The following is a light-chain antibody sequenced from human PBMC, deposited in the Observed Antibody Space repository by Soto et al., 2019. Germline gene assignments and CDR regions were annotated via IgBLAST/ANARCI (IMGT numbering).Light chain of an antibody. CDR3: MQGLQTLT. CDR2: LDS. Sequence: DIVMTQSPLSLPVTPGEPASISCRSSRSLLHSNGYNCLDWYLQKPGQSPQLLIYLDSHRASGVPDRFSGSGSGTDFTLKISRVEAEDVGVYYCMQGLQTLTFGQGTRLEIK. CDR1: RSLLHSNGYNC. J-gene: IGKJ5*01. V-gene: IGKV2-28*01.